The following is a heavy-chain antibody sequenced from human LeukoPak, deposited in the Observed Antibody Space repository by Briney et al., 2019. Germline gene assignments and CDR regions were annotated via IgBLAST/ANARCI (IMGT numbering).Heavy chain of an antibody. D-gene: IGHD3-22*01. CDR1: GGSFSGYY. CDR3: ARGGDYYDSSGYYYTGNLFDY. J-gene: IGHJ4*02. Sequence: KPSETLSLTCAVYGGSFSGYYWSWIRQPPGKGLEWIGEINHSGSTNYNPSLKSRVTISVDTSKNQFSLKLSSVTAADTAVYYCARGGDYYDSSGYYYTGNLFDYWGQGTLVTVSS. CDR2: INHSGST. V-gene: IGHV4-34*01.